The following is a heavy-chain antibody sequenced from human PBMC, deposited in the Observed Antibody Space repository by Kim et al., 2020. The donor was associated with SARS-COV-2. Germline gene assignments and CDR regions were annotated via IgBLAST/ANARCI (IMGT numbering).Heavy chain of an antibody. Sequence: GGSLRLSCAAPGSTFSTYGMSWVRQAPGKGLEWVSAITGNGAVTYYADSVKGWFAISRDNSKNTLYLQMNSLSAEDTAIYYCAKRGVDAVMGRLCDYWGQRTLVTVSS. CDR2: ITGNGAVT. CDR1: GSTFSTYG. D-gene: IGHD5-18*01. V-gene: IGHV3-23*01. J-gene: IGHJ4*02. CDR3: AKRGVDAVMGRLCDY.